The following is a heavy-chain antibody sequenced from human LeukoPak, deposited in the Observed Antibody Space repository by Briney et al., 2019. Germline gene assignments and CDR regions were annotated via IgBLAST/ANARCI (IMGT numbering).Heavy chain of an antibody. CDR3: ARGWFGESLDGYWYFDL. V-gene: IGHV4-31*03. CDR1: GGSISSGGYY. J-gene: IGHJ2*01. D-gene: IGHD3-10*01. CDR2: IYYSGST. Sequence: PSETLSLTCTVSGGSISSGGYYWSWIRQHPGKGLEWIGYIYYSGSTYYNPSLKSRVTISVDASKNRFSLKLSSVTAADTAVYYCARGWFGESLDGYWYFDLWGRGTLVTVSS.